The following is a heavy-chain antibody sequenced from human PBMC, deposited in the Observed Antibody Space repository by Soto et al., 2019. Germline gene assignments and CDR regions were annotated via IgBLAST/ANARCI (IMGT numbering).Heavy chain of an antibody. CDR2: ISGSGGST. CDR1: GFTFSSYA. V-gene: IGHV3-23*01. D-gene: IGHD6-19*01. CDR3: ARDQHSSGWSHTSGY. Sequence: VGSLRLSCAASGFTFSSYAMSWVRQAPGKGLEWVSAISGSGGSTYYADSVKGRFTISRDNSKNTLYLQMNSLRAEDTAVYYCARDQHSSGWSHTSGYWGQGTLVTVSS. J-gene: IGHJ4*02.